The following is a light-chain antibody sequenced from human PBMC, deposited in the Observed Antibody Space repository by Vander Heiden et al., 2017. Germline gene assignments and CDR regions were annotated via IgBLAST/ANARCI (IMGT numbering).Light chain of an antibody. V-gene: IGLV3-1*01. Sequence: SYELTQPPSVSVSPGQTASITCSGDKLGDKYACWYQQKPGQCPVLVIYQDSKRASGIPERFSGSNSGNTATLTISGTQAMDEADYYCQAWDSSSVVFGGGTKLTVL. J-gene: IGLJ2*01. CDR3: QAWDSSSVV. CDR1: KLGDKY. CDR2: QDS.